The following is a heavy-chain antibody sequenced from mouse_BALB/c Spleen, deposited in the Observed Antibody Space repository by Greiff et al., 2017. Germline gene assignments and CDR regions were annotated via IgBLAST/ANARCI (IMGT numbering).Heavy chain of an antibody. Sequence: EVKLVESGGGLVQPGGSRKLSCAASGFTFSDYGMAWVRQAPGKGPEWVAFISNLAYSIYYADTVTGRFTISRENAKNTLYLEMSSLRSEDTAMYYCARDRGYFDVWGAGTTVTVSS. CDR2: ISNLAYSI. D-gene: IGHD3-1*01. V-gene: IGHV5-15*02. CDR1: GFTFSDYG. J-gene: IGHJ1*01. CDR3: ARDRGYFDV.